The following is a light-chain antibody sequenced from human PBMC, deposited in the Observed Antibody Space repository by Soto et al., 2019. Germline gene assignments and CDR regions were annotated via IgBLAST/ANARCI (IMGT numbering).Light chain of an antibody. J-gene: IGKJ5*01. V-gene: IGKV3-20*01. Sequence: EIVLTPSPGTLSLSPVERATLSCRASQTVSKNYLAWYHQKPGQAPRLLIYAASTRATGIPDRFSGSGSGTDFTLTISRLEPEDFAVFYCQQYAVSPITFGQGTRLEI. CDR2: AAS. CDR3: QQYAVSPIT. CDR1: QTVSKNY.